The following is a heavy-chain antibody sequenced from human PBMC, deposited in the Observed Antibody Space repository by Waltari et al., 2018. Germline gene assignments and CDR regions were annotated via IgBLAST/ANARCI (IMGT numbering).Heavy chain of an antibody. D-gene: IGHD3-16*02. Sequence: QVQLVQSGAEVKKPGASVKVSCKVSGYTLTELSMHWVRLAPGKGLEWIGSIYYSGSTYYNPSLKSRVTISVDTSKNQFSLKLSSVTAADTAVYYCARGGIVGDYWGQGTLVTVSS. V-gene: IGHV4-38-2*02. CDR2: IYYSGST. J-gene: IGHJ4*02. CDR3: ARGGIVGDY. CDR1: GYTLTELS.